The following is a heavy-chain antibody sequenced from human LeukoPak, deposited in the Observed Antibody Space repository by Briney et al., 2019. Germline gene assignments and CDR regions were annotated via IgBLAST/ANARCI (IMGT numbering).Heavy chain of an antibody. Sequence: GGSLRLSCAASEFTFSSYAMSWVRQAPGKGLEWVSAISGSGGSTYYADSVKGRFTISRDNSKNTLYLQMNSLRAEDPALYYCAKEFRGRWSFDNWGQGTLVTVSS. CDR3: AKEFRGRWSFDN. D-gene: IGHD6-13*01. V-gene: IGHV3-23*01. J-gene: IGHJ4*02. CDR2: ISGSGGST. CDR1: EFTFSSYA.